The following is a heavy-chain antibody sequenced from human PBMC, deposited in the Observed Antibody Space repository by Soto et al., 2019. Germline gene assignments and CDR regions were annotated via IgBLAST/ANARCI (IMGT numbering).Heavy chain of an antibody. CDR2: ISAYSGVT. CDR3: ARDGGRHSGGIDY. Sequence: ASVKVSCKSSGYTFSSYGVSWVRQAPGQGLEWLGWISAYSGVTNFAQKFQGRVTITADESTSTAYMELSSLRSEDTAVYYCARDGGRHSGGIDYWGQGTLVTVSS. V-gene: IGHV1-18*01. CDR1: GYTFSSYG. D-gene: IGHD1-26*01. J-gene: IGHJ4*02.